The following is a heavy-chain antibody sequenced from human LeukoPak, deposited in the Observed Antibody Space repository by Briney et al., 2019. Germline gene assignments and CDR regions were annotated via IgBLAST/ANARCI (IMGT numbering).Heavy chain of an antibody. V-gene: IGHV4-4*07. J-gene: IGHJ4*02. CDR3: VRDHCDDAACYPFDR. Sequence: SETLSLTCNVSGASFNYYYWSWIRQPAGKGLEWIGRVYLGGSTNYNPSLKSRVMMSLDKANNQFSLRLSSVTAADTAIYYCVRDHCDDAACYPFDRWGQGTLVTVSS. D-gene: IGHD2-21*01. CDR2: VYLGGST. CDR1: GASFNYYY.